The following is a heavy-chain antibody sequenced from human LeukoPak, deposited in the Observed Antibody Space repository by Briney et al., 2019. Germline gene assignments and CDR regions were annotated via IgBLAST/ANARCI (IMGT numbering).Heavy chain of an antibody. V-gene: IGHV4-31*03. CDR1: GGSIRSGGYY. CDR2: IYYSGST. D-gene: IGHD2-2*01. Sequence: SETLSLTCTVSGGSIRSGGYYWSWIRQHPGKGLEWIGYIYYSGSTYYNPSLKSRVTISVDTSKNQFSLKLTSVTAADTAVYYCARSIVVVRRNYYGMDVWGQGTTVTVSS. CDR3: ARSIVVVRRNYYGMDV. J-gene: IGHJ6*02.